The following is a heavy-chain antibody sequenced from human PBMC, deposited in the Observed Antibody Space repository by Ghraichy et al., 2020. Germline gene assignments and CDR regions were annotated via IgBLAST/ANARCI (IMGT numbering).Heavy chain of an antibody. CDR1: GGSISSGGYS. Sequence: SETLSLTCAVSGGSISSGGYSWSWIRQPPGKGLEWIGYIYYSGSTYYNPSLKSRVTISVDTSKNQFSLKLSSVTAADTAVYYCARDRGYCSGGSCYLWFDPWGQGTLVTVSS. J-gene: IGHJ5*02. V-gene: IGHV4-30-4*07. CDR3: ARDRGYCSGGSCYLWFDP. D-gene: IGHD2-15*01. CDR2: IYYSGST.